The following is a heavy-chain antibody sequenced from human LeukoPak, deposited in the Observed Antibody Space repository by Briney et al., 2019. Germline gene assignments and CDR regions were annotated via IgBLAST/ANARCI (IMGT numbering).Heavy chain of an antibody. J-gene: IGHJ6*03. Sequence: SETLSLTCTVSGYSISSGYQWGWIRQSPGKGLEWIGSIYHSGSTYYNPSLKSRVTISVDTSKNQFSLKLSSVTAADTAVYYCARVVYYYDSSGGYYYYMDVWGKGTTVTVSS. D-gene: IGHD3-22*01. V-gene: IGHV4-38-2*02. CDR3: ARVVYYYDSSGGYYYYMDV. CDR2: IYHSGST. CDR1: GYSISSGYQ.